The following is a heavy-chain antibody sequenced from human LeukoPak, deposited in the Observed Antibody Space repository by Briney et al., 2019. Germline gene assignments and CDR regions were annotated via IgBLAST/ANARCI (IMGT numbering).Heavy chain of an antibody. CDR3: ARVGFTTGFDY. Sequence: GASVKVSCKASGGTFNNYGINWVRQAPGQGLEWMGGIIPIFDTPYYAQNFQDRFTITADESTSTAYMELTSLRSEDTAMYYCARVGFTTGFDYWGQGTLVIVSS. V-gene: IGHV1-69*13. D-gene: IGHD1-1*01. CDR1: GGTFNNYG. CDR2: IIPIFDTP. J-gene: IGHJ4*02.